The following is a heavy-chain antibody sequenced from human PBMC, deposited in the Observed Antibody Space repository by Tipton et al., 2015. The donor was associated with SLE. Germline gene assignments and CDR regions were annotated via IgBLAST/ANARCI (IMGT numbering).Heavy chain of an antibody. CDR3: ARDGEGGATPFDC. D-gene: IGHD1-26*01. CDR2: ISSSSSYI. V-gene: IGHV3-21*03. CDR1: GFTFSSYS. Sequence: SLRLSCAASGFTFSSYSMNWVRQAPGKGLEWVSSISSSSSYIYYADSVKGRFTISRDNAKNSLYLQMNSLRAEDTAVYYCARDGEGGATPFDCWGQGTLITDSS. J-gene: IGHJ4*02.